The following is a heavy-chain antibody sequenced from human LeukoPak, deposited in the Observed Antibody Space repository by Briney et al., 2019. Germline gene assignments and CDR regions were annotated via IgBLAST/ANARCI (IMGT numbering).Heavy chain of an antibody. CDR2: INPNSGGT. Sequence: ASVKVSCKASGYTFTGYYMHWVRQAPGQGLEWMGRINPNSGGTNYAQKFQGRVTMTRDTSISTAYMELSRLGSDDTAVYYCAADYGGNSGGFDYWGQGTLVTVSS. V-gene: IGHV1-2*06. D-gene: IGHD4-23*01. CDR3: AADYGGNSGGFDY. J-gene: IGHJ4*02. CDR1: GYTFTGYY.